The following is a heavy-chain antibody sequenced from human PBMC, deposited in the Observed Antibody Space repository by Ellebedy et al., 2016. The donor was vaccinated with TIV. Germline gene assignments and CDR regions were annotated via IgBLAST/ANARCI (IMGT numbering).Heavy chain of an antibody. CDR3: VRRGGDSGFGY. D-gene: IGHD6-25*01. Sequence: GGSLRLSXAASGFTFSSYWMHWVRQAPGKGLVWVSRINSDGSSTSYADSARGRFTISRDNAKNTLYLQMNSLRAEDTSVYYCVRRGGDSGFGYWGQGTLVTVSS. V-gene: IGHV3-74*01. J-gene: IGHJ4*02. CDR1: GFTFSSYW. CDR2: INSDGSST.